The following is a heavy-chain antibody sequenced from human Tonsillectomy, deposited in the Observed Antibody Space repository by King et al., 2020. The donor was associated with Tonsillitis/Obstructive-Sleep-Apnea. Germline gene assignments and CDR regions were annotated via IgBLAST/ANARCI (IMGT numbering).Heavy chain of an antibody. Sequence: VQLQQSGPGLVKPSQTLSLTCAISGDSVSSNSAAWNWIRQSPSRGLEWLGRTYYRSKWYNDYEVSVKSRITINPDTSKNHFSLQLNSVTPEDTAVYYCARASARSPVKVGDCFDRWGQGTLVTVSS. CDR2: TYYRSKWYN. J-gene: IGHJ5*02. CDR1: GDSVSSNSAA. V-gene: IGHV6-1*01. CDR3: ARASARSPVKVGDCFDR. D-gene: IGHD1-26*01.